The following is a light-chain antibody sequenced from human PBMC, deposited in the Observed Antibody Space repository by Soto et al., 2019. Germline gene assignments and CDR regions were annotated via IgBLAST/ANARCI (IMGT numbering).Light chain of an antibody. J-gene: IGKJ5*01. V-gene: IGKV3-20*01. CDR2: GAS. Sequence: EIVLAQSPGTLSLSPGERATLSCRASQSVTNSFLAWYQQKPGQAPRLLIYGASRRATGIPDRFTGSGSGTDFTLTISRLEPEDFAVYYCQQYNNWPHITFGQGTRLEIK. CDR1: QSVTNSF. CDR3: QQYNNWPHIT.